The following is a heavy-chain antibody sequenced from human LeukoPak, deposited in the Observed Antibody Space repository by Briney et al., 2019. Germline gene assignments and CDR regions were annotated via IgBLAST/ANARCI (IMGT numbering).Heavy chain of an antibody. CDR2: MNPNSGNT. V-gene: IGHV1-8*01. D-gene: IGHD3-9*01. CDR1: GYTFTGYD. CDR3: ARVYYDILTGHAQFDP. J-gene: IGHJ5*02. Sequence: ASVKVSCKASGYTFTGYDINWVRQATGQGLEWMGWMNPNSGNTGYAQKFQGRVTMTRNTSISTAYMELSSLRSEDTAVYYCARVYYDILTGHAQFDPWGQGTLVTVSS.